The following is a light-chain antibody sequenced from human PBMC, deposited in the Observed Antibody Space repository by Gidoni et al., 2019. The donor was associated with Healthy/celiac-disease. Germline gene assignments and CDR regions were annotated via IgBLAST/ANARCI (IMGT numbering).Light chain of an antibody. CDR2: AAS. CDR1: HSISSY. V-gene: IGKV1-39*01. CDR3: QQSYSTPPLT. Sequence: IQMTQPPSPLSASVGDRMTTTCRASHSISSYLDWYQQKPGKAPKLLIYAASSLQSGVPSRFSGSGSGTDFTLTISSLQPEDVAVYYCQQSYSTPPLTFGEGTKVEIK. J-gene: IGKJ4*01.